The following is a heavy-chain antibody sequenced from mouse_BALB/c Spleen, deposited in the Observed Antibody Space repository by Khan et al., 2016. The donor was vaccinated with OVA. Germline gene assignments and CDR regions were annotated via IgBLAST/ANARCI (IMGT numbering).Heavy chain of an antibody. J-gene: IGHJ2*01. V-gene: IGHV1-4*01. CDR3: ARTHER. Sequence: QVQLQQSGAELARPGASVKMSCKASGYTFTSYTMHWVKQRTGQGLEWIGYINPSSGYTKYNQKFKDKATLNADKSSSTAYMQLSRLTSEDSAVYYCARTHERWGQDTTLTVSS. CDR2: INPSSGYT. CDR1: GYTFTSYT.